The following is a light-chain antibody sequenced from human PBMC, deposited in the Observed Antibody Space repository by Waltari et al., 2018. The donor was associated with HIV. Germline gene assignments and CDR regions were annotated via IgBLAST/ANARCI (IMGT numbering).Light chain of an antibody. CDR1: RTVLYNRNY. CDR2: WAS. CDR3: QQYYTLRST. J-gene: IGKJ4*01. V-gene: IGKV4-1*01. Sequence: DIVMTQSPDSLAVSLGARATVTCTSSRTVLYNRNYLAWYQQKPGQPPKVLIYWASTRAIGVPDRFSGSGSGTDFSLTISRVQADDVAIYYCQQYYTLRSTFGGGTKIGI.